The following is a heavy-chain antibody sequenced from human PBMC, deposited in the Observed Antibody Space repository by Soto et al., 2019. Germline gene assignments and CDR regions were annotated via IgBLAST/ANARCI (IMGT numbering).Heavy chain of an antibody. CDR2: INHSGST. J-gene: IGHJ4*02. CDR3: ARDPHCSGRNCYSFDY. Sequence: QVQLQQWGAGLLKPSETLSLTCAVYGGSFSGYYWSWIRQPPGKGLEWIGEINHSGSTNYNPSLKSRVTISVDTSKNQFSLKLTSVTAADTALYYCARDPHCSGRNCYSFDYWGQGSLVTVSS. V-gene: IGHV4-34*01. D-gene: IGHD2-15*01. CDR1: GGSFSGYY.